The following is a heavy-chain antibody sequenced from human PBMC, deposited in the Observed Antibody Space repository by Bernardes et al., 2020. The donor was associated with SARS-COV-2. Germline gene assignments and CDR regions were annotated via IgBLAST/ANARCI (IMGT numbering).Heavy chain of an antibody. CDR2: ISGSGSRT. J-gene: IGHJ4*02. CDR1: GFTFSNYA. V-gene: IGHV3-23*01. D-gene: IGHD5-12*01. Sequence: GGSLRLSCAASGFTFSNYAMSWVRQAPGKGLEWVSSISGSGSRTYYADSVKGRFTISRDNSRNTMYLQMNSPRAEDTAIFYCAKGEEWLQFKYFDYWGQGTLVTVSS. CDR3: AKGEEWLQFKYFDY.